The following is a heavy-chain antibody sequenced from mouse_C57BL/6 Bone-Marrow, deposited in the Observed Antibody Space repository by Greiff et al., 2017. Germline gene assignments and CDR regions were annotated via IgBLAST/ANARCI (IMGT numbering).Heavy chain of an antibody. D-gene: IGHD2-1*01. J-gene: IGHJ3*01. CDR3: GRGYYGGPRFAY. Sequence: VQLQQSGPELVKPGASVKISCKASGYAFSSSWMNWVKQRPGKGLEWIGRIYPGDGDTNYNGKFKGKATLTADKSSSTAYMQLSSLTSEDSAVYFCGRGYYGGPRFAYWGQGTLVTVSA. CDR1: GYAFSSSW. V-gene: IGHV1-82*01. CDR2: IYPGDGDT.